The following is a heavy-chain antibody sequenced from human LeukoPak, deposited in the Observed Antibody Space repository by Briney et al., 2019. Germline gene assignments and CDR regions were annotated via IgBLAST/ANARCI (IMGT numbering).Heavy chain of an antibody. CDR2: ISGSGGST. Sequence: PGGSLRLSRAASGFTFSSYAMSWVRQAPGKGPEWVSAISGSGGSTYYADSVKGRFTISRDNSKNTLYLQMNSLRAEDTAVYYCAKDPGYYYDSSGLGYWGQGTLVTVSS. D-gene: IGHD3-22*01. J-gene: IGHJ4*02. V-gene: IGHV3-23*01. CDR1: GFTFSSYA. CDR3: AKDPGYYYDSSGLGY.